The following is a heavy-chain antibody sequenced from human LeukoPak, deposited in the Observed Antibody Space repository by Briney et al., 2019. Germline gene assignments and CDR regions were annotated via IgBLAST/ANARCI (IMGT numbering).Heavy chain of an antibody. CDR1: GFSFSDYA. V-gene: IGHV3-23*01. CDR3: AKANWVSNADAVW. CDR2: IRGGGGT. D-gene: IGHD1-1*01. J-gene: IGHJ4*02. Sequence: PGGSLRLSCAASGFSFSDYAMSWVRQAPARGPEGVSSIRGGGGTFYADSVKGRFTLSRDDSRNTVYLQLNMRVEDTAIYYCAKANWVSNADAVWWGQGTQVTVSS.